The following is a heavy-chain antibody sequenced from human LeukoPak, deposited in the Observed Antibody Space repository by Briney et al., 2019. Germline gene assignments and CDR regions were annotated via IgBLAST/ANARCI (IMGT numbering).Heavy chain of an antibody. CDR2: ISSSGNTR. D-gene: IGHD3-22*01. CDR1: GVMFSSYE. J-gene: IGHJ4*02. Sequence: PGGALRLSCSASGVMFSSYEMYWVRQAPGKGLEWVSDISSSGNTRNYADSVKGRFTISRDNAKKTLHLQMNSLRGDDTAIYYCASAMMGFDSSGYYTAAYFEHWGQGTRLTVSS. CDR3: ASAMMGFDSSGYYTAAYFEH. V-gene: IGHV3-48*03.